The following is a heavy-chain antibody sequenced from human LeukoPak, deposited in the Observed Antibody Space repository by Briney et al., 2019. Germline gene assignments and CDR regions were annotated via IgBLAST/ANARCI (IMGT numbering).Heavy chain of an antibody. V-gene: IGHV4-4*09. Sequence: SETLSFTCTVSRGSISGSIRSYYWSWLRQPAGKGLEWIGYISSSGSVNDNPSLRSRGTISVDTSKNQFFLNLSSVSAADTAVYYCARIPLGHSGAYYFDYWGQGTLVTVS. CDR1: RGSISGSIRSYY. J-gene: IGHJ4*02. CDR3: ARIPLGHSGAYYFDY. CDR2: ISSSGSV. D-gene: IGHD5-12*01.